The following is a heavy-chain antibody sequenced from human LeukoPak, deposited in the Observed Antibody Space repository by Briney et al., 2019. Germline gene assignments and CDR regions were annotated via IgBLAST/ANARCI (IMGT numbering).Heavy chain of an antibody. CDR3: AQVPLGGYSGSYYDLRYFDY. J-gene: IGHJ4*02. CDR2: ISDSGTST. V-gene: IGHV3-23*01. CDR1: GFTFSSYA. Sequence: PGGSLRLSCAASGFTFSSYAMSWVRQAPGKGLEWVSGISDSGTSTYYADAVRGRFTIPRDNSKNTLSRPRNSLRGEDTAVHYCAQVPLGGYSGSYYDLRYFDYWGQGTLVTVSS. D-gene: IGHD1-26*01.